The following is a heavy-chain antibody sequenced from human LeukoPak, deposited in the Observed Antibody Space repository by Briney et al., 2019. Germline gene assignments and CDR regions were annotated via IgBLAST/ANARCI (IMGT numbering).Heavy chain of an antibody. Sequence: SETLSLTCTVSGGSISSGGYYWSWIRQHPGKGLEWIWYIYYSGSTYYNPSLKSRVTISVDTSKNQFSLKLSSVTAADTAVYYCARARGYGSDDAFDIWGQRTMVTVSS. CDR2: IYYSGST. J-gene: IGHJ3*02. CDR1: GGSISSGGYY. D-gene: IGHD3-10*01. CDR3: ARARGYGSDDAFDI. V-gene: IGHV4-31*03.